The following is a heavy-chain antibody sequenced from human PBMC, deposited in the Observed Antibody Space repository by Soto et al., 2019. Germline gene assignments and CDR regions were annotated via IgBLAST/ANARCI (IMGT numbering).Heavy chain of an antibody. CDR2: ISGSGGST. D-gene: IGHD3-22*01. CDR1: GFTFSSYA. J-gene: IGHJ6*02. Sequence: GGSLRLSCAASGFTFSSYAMSWVRQAPGKGLEWVSAISGSGGSTYYADSVKGRFTISRDNSKNTLYLQMNSLRAEDTAVYYCANSHDSSDYYYYYGMDVWGQGTTVTVSS. CDR3: ANSHDSSDYYYYYGMDV. V-gene: IGHV3-23*01.